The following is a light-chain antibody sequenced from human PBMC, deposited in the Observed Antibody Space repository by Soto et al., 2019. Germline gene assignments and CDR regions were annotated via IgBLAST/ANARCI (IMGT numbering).Light chain of an antibody. CDR3: AAWDDSLNV. CDR2: YDD. J-gene: IGLJ1*01. Sequence: VLTQPPSVSEAPRQRVTISCSGSSSNIGNNAVNWYQQLPGKAPKLLIYYDDLLPSGVSDRFSGSKSGTSASLAISGLQSEDEADYYCAAWDDSLNVFGTGTKLTVL. V-gene: IGLV1-36*01. CDR1: SSNIGNNA.